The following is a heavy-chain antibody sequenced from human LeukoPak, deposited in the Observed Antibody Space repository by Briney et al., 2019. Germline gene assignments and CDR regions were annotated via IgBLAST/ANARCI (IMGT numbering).Heavy chain of an antibody. Sequence: SETLSLTCAVYGGSFSGYYWSWIRQPPGKGLEWIGEINHSGSTNYNPSLKSRVTISVDTSKNQFSLKLSSVTAADTAVYYCARARKNRLYYYDSSGYFFAFDIRGQGTMVTVSS. J-gene: IGHJ3*02. CDR2: INHSGST. CDR3: ARARKNRLYYYDSSGYFFAFDI. CDR1: GGSFSGYY. V-gene: IGHV4-34*01. D-gene: IGHD3-22*01.